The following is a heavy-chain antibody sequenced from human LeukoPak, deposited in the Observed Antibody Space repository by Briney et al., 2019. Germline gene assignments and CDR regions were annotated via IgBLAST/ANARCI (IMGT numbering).Heavy chain of an antibody. CDR2: IYSGGGT. CDR3: AARPPFNY. CDR1: RFTVSSND. V-gene: IGHV3-66*01. J-gene: IGHJ4*02. Sequence: GGSLRLSCAASRFTVSSNDMSWVRQAPGKGLEWVSLIYSGGGTHYADSVKGRFTISRDNSKNTVYLQMNSLRVEGTAVYYCAARPPFNYWGQGILVTVSS.